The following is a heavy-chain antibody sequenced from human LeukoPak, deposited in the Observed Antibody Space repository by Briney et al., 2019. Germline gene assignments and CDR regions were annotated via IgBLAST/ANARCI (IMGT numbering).Heavy chain of an antibody. CDR2: IYSGGST. J-gene: IGHJ6*04. V-gene: IGHV3-53*01. CDR3: AGDLSWFAHYYGMDV. CDR1: GFTVSSNY. D-gene: IGHD3-10*01. Sequence: QPGGSLRLSCAASGFTVSSNYMSWVRQAPGKGLEWVSVIYSGGSTYYADSVKGRFTISRDNSKNTLYLQMNSLRAEDTAVYYCAGDLSWFAHYYGMDVWGKGTTVTVSS.